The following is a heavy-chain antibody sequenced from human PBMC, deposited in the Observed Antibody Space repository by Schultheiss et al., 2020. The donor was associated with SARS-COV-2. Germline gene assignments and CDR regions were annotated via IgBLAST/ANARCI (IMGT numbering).Heavy chain of an antibody. CDR2: INHSGST. D-gene: IGHD6-13*01. CDR1: GGSISSYY. Sequence: SETLSLTCTVSGGSISSYYWSWIRQPPGKGLEWIGEINHSGSTNYNPSLKGRVTISVDTSKNQFSLKLSSVTAADTAVYYCARGRYSSSWYWGYNWFDPWGQGTLVTVSS. V-gene: IGHV4-59*01. J-gene: IGHJ5*02. CDR3: ARGRYSSSWYWGYNWFDP.